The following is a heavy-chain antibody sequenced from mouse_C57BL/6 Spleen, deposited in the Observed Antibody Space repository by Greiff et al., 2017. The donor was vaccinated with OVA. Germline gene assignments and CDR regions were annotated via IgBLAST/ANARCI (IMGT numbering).Heavy chain of an antibody. J-gene: IGHJ2*01. CDR2: IDPSDSYT. CDR1: GYTFTSYW. D-gene: IGHD1-1*01. CDR3: ARYYYGSSGVDY. Sequence: VQLQQPGAELVMPGASVKLSCKASGYTFTSYWMHWVKQRPGQGLEWIGEIDPSDSYTNYNQKFKGKSTLTVDKSSSTAYMQLSSLTSEDSAVYYCARYYYGSSGVDYWGQGTTLTVSS. V-gene: IGHV1-69*01.